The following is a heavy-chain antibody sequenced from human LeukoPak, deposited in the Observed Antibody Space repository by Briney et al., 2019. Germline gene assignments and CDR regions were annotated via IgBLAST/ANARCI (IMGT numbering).Heavy chain of an antibody. Sequence: GGSLRLSCAASTFTFSRYWMHWVRQAPGKGLVWVSRINSDGTNTYYADSVKGRFTISRDNTKNTLYLQMNSLRTEDTAVYYCARDLGAGNFLGAFDIWGQGTMVTVSS. J-gene: IGHJ3*02. V-gene: IGHV3-74*01. CDR3: ARDLGAGNFLGAFDI. CDR1: TFTFSRYW. CDR2: INSDGTNT. D-gene: IGHD4-23*01.